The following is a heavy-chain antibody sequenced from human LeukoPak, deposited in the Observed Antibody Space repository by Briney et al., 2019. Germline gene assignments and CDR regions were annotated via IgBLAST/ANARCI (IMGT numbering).Heavy chain of an antibody. CDR3: VKDRERGGNGPIRH. J-gene: IGHJ1*01. D-gene: IGHD4-23*01. Sequence: GGSLRLSCATSGFTFHDHNMHWVRQAPGKGLEGVSHITLDDGSTYYADSVKGRFTISRDNSKNSLYLQMNSLRTEDTALYYCVKDRERGGNGPIRHWGQGTLVTVSS. V-gene: IGHV3-43*01. CDR2: ITLDDGST. CDR1: GFTFHDHN.